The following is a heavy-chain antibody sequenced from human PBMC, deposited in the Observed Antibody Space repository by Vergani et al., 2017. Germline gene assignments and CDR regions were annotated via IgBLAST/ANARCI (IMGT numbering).Heavy chain of an antibody. Sequence: EVQLLESGGGLVQPGGSLRLSCAASGFTFSSYAMSWVRQAPGKGLEWVSAISGSGGSTYYADSVKDRFTISRDNSKNTLYLQMNSLRAEDTAVYYCAKVLRFLEWAFDYWGQGTLVTVSS. CDR1: GFTFSSYA. V-gene: IGHV3-23*01. CDR3: AKVLRFLEWAFDY. J-gene: IGHJ4*02. D-gene: IGHD3-3*01. CDR2: ISGSGGST.